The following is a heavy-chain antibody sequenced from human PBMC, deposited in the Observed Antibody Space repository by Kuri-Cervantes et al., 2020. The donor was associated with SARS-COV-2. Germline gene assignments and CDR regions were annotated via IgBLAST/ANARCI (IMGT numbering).Heavy chain of an antibody. J-gene: IGHJ6*03. CDR3: ARDVFLGQWLVPGVYYYYYMDV. V-gene: IGHV1-69*13. CDR1: GGTFSSYA. CDR2: IIPIFGTA. D-gene: IGHD6-19*01. Sequence: SVKVSCKASGGTFSSYAISWVRQAPGQGLEWMGGIIPIFGTANYAQKFQGRVTITADESTSTAYMELRSLRSDDTAVYYCARDVFLGQWLVPGVYYYYYMDVWGKGTTVTVSS.